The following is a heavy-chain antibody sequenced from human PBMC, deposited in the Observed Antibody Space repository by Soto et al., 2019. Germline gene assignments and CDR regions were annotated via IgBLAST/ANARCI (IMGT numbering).Heavy chain of an antibody. Sequence: QVQLVQSGAEVKKPGASVKVSCKASGYTFTRYGINWVRQATGQGLEWMGWMNPNSGNTGYAQKFQGRVTMTRNTSISTAHMELSSLRSEDTGVYYCARGPGSWYYYYMDVWGKGTTVTVSS. CDR3: ARGPGSWYYYYMDV. CDR1: GYTFTRYG. D-gene: IGHD6-13*01. V-gene: IGHV1-8*02. CDR2: MNPNSGNT. J-gene: IGHJ6*03.